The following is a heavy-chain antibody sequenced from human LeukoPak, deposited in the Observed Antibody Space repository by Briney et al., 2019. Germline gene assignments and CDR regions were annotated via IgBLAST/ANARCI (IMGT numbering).Heavy chain of an antibody. J-gene: IGHJ4*02. D-gene: IGHD3-9*01. CDR2: ISYDGSNK. CDR1: GFPFSSYG. Sequence: PGGPRRLSCAASGFPFSSYGIHWVRKPPAKGLDWGAVISYDGSNKYYADSVRGRFTISRDNSKNTLYLQMNSLRAEDTAVYYCAKDFYDILTGYPYYFDYWGQGTLVTVSS. CDR3: AKDFYDILTGYPYYFDY. V-gene: IGHV3-30*18.